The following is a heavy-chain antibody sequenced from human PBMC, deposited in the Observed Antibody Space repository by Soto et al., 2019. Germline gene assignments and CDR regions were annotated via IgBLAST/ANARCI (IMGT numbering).Heavy chain of an antibody. Sequence: EVQLVESGGGLVQPGGSLRLSCAASGFAFSKAWMTWVRQAPGKGLEWVGRIRSKIDGETADYAAPVRGRFTILRDDSKEMIYLQMRSLKTEDTALYYCTTDWGATVPHDASVYDMWGRGTMVAVSS. J-gene: IGHJ3*02. V-gene: IGHV3-15*01. CDR3: TTDWGATVPHDASVYDM. D-gene: IGHD1-26*01. CDR2: IRSKIDGETA. CDR1: GFAFSKAW.